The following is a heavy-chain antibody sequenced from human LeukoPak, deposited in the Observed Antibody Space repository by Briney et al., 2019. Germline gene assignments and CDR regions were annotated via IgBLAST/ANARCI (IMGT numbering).Heavy chain of an antibody. CDR2: ISSSGSTI. CDR3: ARLYDFWSGYYIYYFDY. D-gene: IGHD3-3*01. Sequence: PGGSLRLPCAASGFTFSDYYMSWIRQAPGKGLEWVSYISSSGSTIYYADSVKGRFTISRDSAKNSLYLQMNSLRAEDTAVCYCARLYDFWSGYYIYYFDYWGQGTLVTVSS. V-gene: IGHV3-11*01. J-gene: IGHJ4*02. CDR1: GFTFSDYY.